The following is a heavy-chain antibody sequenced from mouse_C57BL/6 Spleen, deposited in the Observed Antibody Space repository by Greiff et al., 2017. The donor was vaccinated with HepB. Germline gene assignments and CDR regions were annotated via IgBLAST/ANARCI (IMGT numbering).Heavy chain of an antibody. Sequence: VQLKESGPGLVKPSQSLSLTCSVTGYSITSGYYWNWIRQFPGNKLEWMGYISYDGSNNYNPSLKNRISITRDTSKNQFFLKLNSVTTEDTATYYCARDQGAYYGSSPFDYWGQGTTLTVSS. V-gene: IGHV3-6*01. CDR2: ISYDGSN. D-gene: IGHD1-1*01. CDR3: ARDQGAYYGSSPFDY. CDR1: GYSITSGYY. J-gene: IGHJ2*01.